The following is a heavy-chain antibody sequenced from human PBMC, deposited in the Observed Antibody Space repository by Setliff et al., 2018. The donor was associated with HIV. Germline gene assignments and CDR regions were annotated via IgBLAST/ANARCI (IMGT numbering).Heavy chain of an antibody. V-gene: IGHV4-4*07. D-gene: IGHD3-3*01. CDR3: ARSFTYNFWSGLAGDAFDI. CDR1: GGSISSYY. J-gene: IGHJ3*02. Sequence: SETLSLTCTVSGGSISSYYWSWIRQPAGKGLEWIGRIYTSGSTNYNPSLKSRVTMSVDTSKNQFSLKLSSVTAADTAVYYCARSFTYNFWSGLAGDAFDIGGQGTMVTVSS. CDR2: IYTSGST.